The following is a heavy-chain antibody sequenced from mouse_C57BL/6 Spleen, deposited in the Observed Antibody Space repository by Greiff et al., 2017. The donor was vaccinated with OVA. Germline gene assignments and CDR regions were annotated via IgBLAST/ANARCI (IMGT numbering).Heavy chain of an antibody. D-gene: IGHD2-4*01. CDR3: ARGADYGYFDY. CDR1: GYAFSSYW. Sequence: QVQLQQSGAELVKPGASVKISCKASGYAFSSYWMNWVKQRPGKGLEWIGQIYPGDGDTNYNGKFKGKATLTADKSSSTAYMQLSSLTSEDSAVYFCARGADYGYFDYWGQGTTLTVSS. J-gene: IGHJ2*01. CDR2: IYPGDGDT. V-gene: IGHV1-80*01.